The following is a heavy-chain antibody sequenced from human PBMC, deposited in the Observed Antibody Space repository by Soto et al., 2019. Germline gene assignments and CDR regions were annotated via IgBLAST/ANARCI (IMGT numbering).Heavy chain of an antibody. CDR1: GGTLSSYA. J-gene: IGHJ6*02. V-gene: IGHV1-69*06. CDR3: ARDSVGDFWSGYYTGHNYYYGMDV. D-gene: IGHD3-3*01. Sequence: SVKVSCKASGGTLSSYAISWVRQAPGQGLEWMGGIIPIFGTANYAQKFQGRVTITADKSTSTAYMELSSLRSEETAVYYCARDSVGDFWSGYYTGHNYYYGMDVWGQGTTVTVSS. CDR2: IIPIFGTA.